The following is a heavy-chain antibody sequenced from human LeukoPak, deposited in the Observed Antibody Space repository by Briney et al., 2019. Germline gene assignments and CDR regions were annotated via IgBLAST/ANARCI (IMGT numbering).Heavy chain of an antibody. Sequence: PSQTLSLTCTVSGGSISTGGYYWTWIRQPPGKGLEWIGYIYYSGSTNYNPSLKSRVTVSVDTSKNQFSLKLSSVTAADTAVYYCARAVISGKYYDFWSEGGWFDPWGQGTLVTVSS. CDR2: IYYSGST. CDR3: ARAVISGKYYDFWSEGGWFDP. D-gene: IGHD3-3*01. J-gene: IGHJ5*02. V-gene: IGHV4-61*08. CDR1: GGSISTGGYY.